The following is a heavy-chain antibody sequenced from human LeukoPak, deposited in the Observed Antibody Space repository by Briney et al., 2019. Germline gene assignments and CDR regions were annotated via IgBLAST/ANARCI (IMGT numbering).Heavy chain of an antibody. CDR3: ARDRYSGYDLGY. Sequence: GGSLRLSCAASGFTFSNYNMNWVRQAPGKGREWVSSISSSTSYKNYADSVKGRFTISRDNAKNSLYLQMNSLRAEDTAVYYCARDRYSGYDLGYWGQGTLVTVSS. D-gene: IGHD5-12*01. V-gene: IGHV3-21*01. J-gene: IGHJ4*02. CDR2: ISSSTSYK. CDR1: GFTFSNYN.